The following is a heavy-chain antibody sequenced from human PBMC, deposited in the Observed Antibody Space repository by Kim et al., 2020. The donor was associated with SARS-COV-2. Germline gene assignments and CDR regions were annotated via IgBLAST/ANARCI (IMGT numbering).Heavy chain of an antibody. CDR3: LGGFYFDY. Sequence: GNVNTIYSQKFQGRVTCTTDTAASTAYMELSFLRSEDSAVYYCLGGFYFDYWGQGTLVTVSS. CDR2: GNVNT. V-gene: IGHV1-3*01. D-gene: IGHD3-16*01. J-gene: IGHJ4*02.